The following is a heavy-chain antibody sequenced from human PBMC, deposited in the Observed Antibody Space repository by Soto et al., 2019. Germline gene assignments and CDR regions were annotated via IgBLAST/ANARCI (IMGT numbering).Heavy chain of an antibody. CDR2: IKQDGSEK. Sequence: PGGSLRLSCAASGFTFSSYWMSWVRQAPGKGLEWVANIKQDGSEKYYVDSVKGRFTISRDNAKNSLYLQMNSLRAEDTAFYYWAKNPDYYGSGSYISWGQGTLVTVS. CDR3: AKNPDYYGSGSYIS. J-gene: IGHJ1*01. CDR1: GFTFSSYW. D-gene: IGHD3-10*01. V-gene: IGHV3-7*01.